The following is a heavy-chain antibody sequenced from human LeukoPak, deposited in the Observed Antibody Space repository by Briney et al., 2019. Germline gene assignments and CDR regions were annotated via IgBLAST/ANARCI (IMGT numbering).Heavy chain of an antibody. D-gene: IGHD3-9*01. V-gene: IGHV1-2*02. CDR3: ARNDILTGPYYYYYMDV. J-gene: IGHJ6*03. Sequence: ASVKVSCKASGYTFTGYYMHGVRQAPGQGLEWMGWINPNSGGTNYAQKFQGRVTMTRDTSISTAYMELSRLRSDDTAVYYCARNDILTGPYYYYYMDVWGKGTTVTISS. CDR1: GYTFTGYY. CDR2: INPNSGGT.